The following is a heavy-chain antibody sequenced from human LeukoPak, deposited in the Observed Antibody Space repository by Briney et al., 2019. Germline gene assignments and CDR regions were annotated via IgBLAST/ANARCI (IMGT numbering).Heavy chain of an antibody. V-gene: IGHV3-9*01. Sequence: GGSLRLSCAASGFTFNDFAMHWVRLTPGKGLEWVSGISWNSGRIAYADSVKGRFTISRDNAKKTMYLQMNSLRAEDTAVYYCARINQEPGYSSDYWGQGTLVTVSS. CDR2: ISWNSGRI. J-gene: IGHJ4*02. D-gene: IGHD5-18*01. CDR3: ARINQEPGYSSDY. CDR1: GFTFNDFA.